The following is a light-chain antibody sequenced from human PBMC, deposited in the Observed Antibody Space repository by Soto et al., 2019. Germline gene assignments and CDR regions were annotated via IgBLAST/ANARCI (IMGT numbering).Light chain of an antibody. CDR3: AAWDDSLNGYV. CDR2: SNS. V-gene: IGLV1-44*01. CDR1: SSNIGSYT. Sequence: QSVLIQPPSASGTPGQRVTVSCSGGSSNIGSYTVNWYQQLPGAAPKLLIYSNSQRPSGVPDRFSASKSGTSASLAISGLQSDDEPEYYCAAWDDSLNGYVFGPGTKVTVL. J-gene: IGLJ1*01.